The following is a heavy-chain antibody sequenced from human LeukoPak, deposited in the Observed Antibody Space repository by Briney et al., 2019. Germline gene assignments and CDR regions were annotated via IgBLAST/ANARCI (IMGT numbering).Heavy chain of an antibody. CDR2: IYPNGST. J-gene: IGHJ6*03. CDR1: GGSISSYY. V-gene: IGHV4-4*07. D-gene: IGHD3-10*01. Sequence: PSETLSLTCTVSGGSISSYYWSWIRQPAGKGLEWIGRIYPNGSTNYNPSLKSRVTMSVDTSKNQFSLKLSSVTAADTAVYYCARITMVRGGFRNYYYYYYMTSGAKGLRSPSP. CDR3: ARITMVRGGFRNYYYYYYMTS.